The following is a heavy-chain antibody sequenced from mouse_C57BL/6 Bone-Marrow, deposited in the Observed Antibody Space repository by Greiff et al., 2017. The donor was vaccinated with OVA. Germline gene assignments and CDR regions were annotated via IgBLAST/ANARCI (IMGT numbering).Heavy chain of an antibody. CDR2: IRNKANNHAT. CDR1: GFTFSDAW. Sequence: EVKVEESGGGLVQPGGSMKLSCAASGFTFSDAWMDWVRQSPEKGLEWVAEIRNKANNHATYYAESVKGRFTISRDDSKSSVYLQMNSLRAEDTGIYYCTRGSGTGDYFDYWGQGTTLTVSS. J-gene: IGHJ2*01. CDR3: TRGSGTGDYFDY. V-gene: IGHV6-6*01. D-gene: IGHD4-1*01.